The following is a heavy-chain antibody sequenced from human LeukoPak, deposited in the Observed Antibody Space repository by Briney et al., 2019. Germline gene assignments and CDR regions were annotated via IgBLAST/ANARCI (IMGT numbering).Heavy chain of an antibody. J-gene: IGHJ4*02. CDR1: GGTFSSYG. CDR3: ARDRFGYSSSSPAPDY. CDR2: ISAYNGNT. Sequence: ASVKVSCKASGGTFSSYGISWVRQAPGQGLEWMGWISAYNGNTNYAQKLQGRVTMTTDTSTSTAYMELRSLRSDDTAVYYCARDRFGYSSSSPAPDYWGQGTLVTVSS. D-gene: IGHD6-6*01. V-gene: IGHV1-18*01.